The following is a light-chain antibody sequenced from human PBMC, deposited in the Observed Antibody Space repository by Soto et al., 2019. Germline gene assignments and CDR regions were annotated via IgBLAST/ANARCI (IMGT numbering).Light chain of an antibody. CDR1: SSDVGGYNY. CDR2: DVS. V-gene: IGLV2-14*03. CDR3: SSYTSGRTPWV. J-gene: IGLJ1*01. Sequence: QSVLTQPTSVSGSPGQSITISCTGTSSDVGGYNYVSWYQHHPGKAPKLMICDVSDRPSGVSNRFSGSKSGNTASLTISGLQAEDEADYYCSSYTSGRTPWVFGPGTKVTVL.